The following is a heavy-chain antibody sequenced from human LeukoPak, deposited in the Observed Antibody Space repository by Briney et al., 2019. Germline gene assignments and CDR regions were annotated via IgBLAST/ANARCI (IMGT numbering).Heavy chain of an antibody. CDR2: IYYSGST. Sequence: PSETLSLTCTVSGGSISSSSYYWGWIRQPPGKGLEWIGSIYYSGSTYYNPSLKSRVTISVDTSENQFSLKLSSVTAADTAVYYCAKQAVADTPDWFDPWGQGTLVTVSS. CDR1: GGSISSSSYY. V-gene: IGHV4-39*01. D-gene: IGHD6-19*01. J-gene: IGHJ5*02. CDR3: AKQAVADTPDWFDP.